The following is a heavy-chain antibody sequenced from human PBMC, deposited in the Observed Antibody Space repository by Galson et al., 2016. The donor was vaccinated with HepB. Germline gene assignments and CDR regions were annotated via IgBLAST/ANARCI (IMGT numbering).Heavy chain of an antibody. CDR2: IYYSGAT. V-gene: IGHV4-39*01. CDR3: ASLGWYDFVWGSYRLLDY. Sequence: EPLSLTCTVSGGSISSSSYYWGWIRQPPGKGLEWIGNIYYSGATYYNPSLKSRVTISVDTSKNQFSLKLSSVTAADTAVYYCASLGWYDFVWGSYRLLDYWGQGTRVSVSS. CDR1: GGSISSSSYY. J-gene: IGHJ4*02. D-gene: IGHD3-16*02.